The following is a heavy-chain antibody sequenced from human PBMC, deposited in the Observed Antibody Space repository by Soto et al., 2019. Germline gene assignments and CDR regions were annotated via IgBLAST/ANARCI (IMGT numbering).Heavy chain of an antibody. J-gene: IGHJ4*02. CDR3: TRVGARYCSGTTCPIAC. CDR1: VASISNSY. Sequence: QVQLQESGPGLGKLSETLSLTCTVSVASISNSYSSGIRQPPRKELEWIAFIADSGSTNHNPSLRSRVTIAVDTSKNPFSLNLSSGTAADTAVYYCTRVGARYCSGTTCPIACWGQGTLVTVAS. D-gene: IGHD2-2*01. V-gene: IGHV4-59*01. CDR2: IADSGST.